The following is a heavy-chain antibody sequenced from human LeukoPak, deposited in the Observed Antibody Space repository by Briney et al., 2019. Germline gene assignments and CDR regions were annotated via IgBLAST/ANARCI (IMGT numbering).Heavy chain of an antibody. J-gene: IGHJ4*02. CDR1: GGSISSGGYY. Sequence: SETLSLTCTVSGGSISSGGYYWSWIRQHPGKGLEWIGYIHYSGSTYYSPSLKSQVTISVDTSKNQFSLKLSSVTAADTAVYYCAGSRIGYSDSSGFFDSWGQGTLVTVSS. CDR2: IHYSGST. CDR3: AGSRIGYSDSSGFFDS. V-gene: IGHV4-31*01. D-gene: IGHD3-22*01.